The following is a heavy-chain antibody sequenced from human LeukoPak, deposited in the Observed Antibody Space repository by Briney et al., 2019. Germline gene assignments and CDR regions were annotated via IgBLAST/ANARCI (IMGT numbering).Heavy chain of an antibody. CDR3: ARTGGKSRNYSCMDV. CDR2: INHSGST. J-gene: IGHJ6*02. D-gene: IGHD4-23*01. CDR1: SGSFTGYY. V-gene: IGHV4-34*01. Sequence: PSETLSLTCAVYSGSFTGYYWTWIRQPPGKGLEWIGEINHSGSTNYNPSLKSRVTISLDRSKNQFSLKLSSVTAADTAVYYCARTGGKSRNYSCMDVWGQGTTVTVSS.